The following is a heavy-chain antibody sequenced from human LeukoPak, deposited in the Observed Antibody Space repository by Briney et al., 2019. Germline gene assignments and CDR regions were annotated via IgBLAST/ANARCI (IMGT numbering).Heavy chain of an antibody. V-gene: IGHV4-59*01. CDR2: LYYSGST. D-gene: IGHD6-19*01. J-gene: IGHJ4*02. CDR1: GGSISSYY. Sequence: SETLSLTCTVSGGSISSYYWSWIRQPPGKGLEWIGYLYYSGSTNYNPSLKSRVTISVDTSKNQFSLKLSSVTAADTAVYYCARGHSSGWIYFDYWGQGTLVTVSS. CDR3: ARGHSSGWIYFDY.